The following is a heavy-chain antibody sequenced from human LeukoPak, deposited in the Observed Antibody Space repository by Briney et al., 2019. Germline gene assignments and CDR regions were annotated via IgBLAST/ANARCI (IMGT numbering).Heavy chain of an antibody. J-gene: IGHJ6*02. CDR1: GYTFSSYY. CDR2: INPSGGST. Sequence: ASVKVSCKASGYTFSSYYMHWVRQAPGQGLEWMGIINPSGGSTSYAQKFQGRVTMTRDTSTSTVYMELSSLRSEDTAVYYCARPVYYYDISGYPLAYYYYYGMDVWGQGTTVTVSS. V-gene: IGHV1-46*01. CDR3: ARPVYYYDISGYPLAYYYYYGMDV. D-gene: IGHD3-22*01.